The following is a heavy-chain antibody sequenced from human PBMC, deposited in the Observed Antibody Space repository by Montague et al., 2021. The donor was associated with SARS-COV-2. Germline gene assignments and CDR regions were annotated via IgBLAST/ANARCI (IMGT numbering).Heavy chain of an antibody. V-gene: IGHV3-48*03. CDR2: ISGSGSKT. CDR3: ARDQGGYGTFDI. J-gene: IGHJ3*02. CDR1: GFTFSSYA. D-gene: IGHD5-12*01. Sequence: SLRLSCAASGFTFSSYAMHWVRQAPGKGLEWVSHISGSGSKTYYADSVKGRFTISRDTANNSVYLQMNFLGAEDTAVYYCARDQGGYGTFDIWGQGTMVTVSS.